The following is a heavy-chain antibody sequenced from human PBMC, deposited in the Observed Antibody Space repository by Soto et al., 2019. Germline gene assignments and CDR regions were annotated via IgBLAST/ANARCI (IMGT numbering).Heavy chain of an antibody. D-gene: IGHD6-13*01. V-gene: IGHV1-69*13. Sequence: SVKVSCKASGGTFSSYAISWVRQAPGQGLEWMGGIIPIFGTANYAQKFQGRVTITADESTSTAYMELSSLRSEDTAVYYCARARQQLAPVDYWSQGTLVTVSS. CDR2: IIPIFGTA. CDR3: ARARQQLAPVDY. CDR1: GGTFSSYA. J-gene: IGHJ4*02.